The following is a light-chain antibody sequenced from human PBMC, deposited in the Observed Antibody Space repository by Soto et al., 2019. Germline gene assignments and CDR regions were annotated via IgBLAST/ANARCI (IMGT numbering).Light chain of an antibody. Sequence: MGFTQSPATLSLSPVERSTLSCRASQSVSSNLAWYQQKPGQAPRLLIYGASNRATGIPARFSGSGSGTDFTLTISSLEPEDFAVYYCQQRSNWPITFGQGTRLEIK. V-gene: IGKV3-11*01. CDR1: QSVSSN. CDR3: QQRSNWPIT. J-gene: IGKJ5*01. CDR2: GAS.